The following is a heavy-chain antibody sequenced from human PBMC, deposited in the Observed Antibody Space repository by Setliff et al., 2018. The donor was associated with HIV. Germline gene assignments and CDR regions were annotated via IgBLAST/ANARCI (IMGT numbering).Heavy chain of an antibody. Sequence: PGGSLRLSCAATGFTFSSYVLHWVRQVPGKGLEWVAVMSTGGDIKIYADSVKGRFTISRDNSKNTLFLQMNSLRVEDTAVYYCARELYREWDYWGQGTLVTVSS. CDR3: ARELYREWDY. J-gene: IGHJ4*02. CDR2: MSTGGDIK. D-gene: IGHD3-16*02. V-gene: IGHV3-30-3*01. CDR1: GFTFSSYV.